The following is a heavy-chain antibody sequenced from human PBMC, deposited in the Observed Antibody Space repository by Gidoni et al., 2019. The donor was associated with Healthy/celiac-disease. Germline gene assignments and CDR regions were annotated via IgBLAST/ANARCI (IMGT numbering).Heavy chain of an antibody. J-gene: IGHJ4*02. D-gene: IGHD4-17*01. CDR3: ATSRTRSTVTTESGVFDY. CDR2: FDPEDGET. Sequence: QVQRVQSGAAVKKPGASGTVSCMVSGYTLTDLSMHWVRQAPGKGLEWMGGFDPEDGETIYAQKCQGRVTMTEDTSTDTAYMELSSLRSEDTAVYYCATSRTRSTVTTESGVFDYWGQGTLVTVSS. CDR1: GYTLTDLS. V-gene: IGHV1-24*01.